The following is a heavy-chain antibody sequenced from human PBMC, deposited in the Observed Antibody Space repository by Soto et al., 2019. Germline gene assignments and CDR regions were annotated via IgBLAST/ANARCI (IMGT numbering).Heavy chain of an antibody. CDR1: GYTFTSYL. Sequence: VESLKISFKYSGYTFTSYLSCLVLQMPGKGLEWMGMIYPGESDTRYSPSFQGQVTISDDKSISTEYLQWSSLKASDNAMYYRADYRGSSGRHFDYWGQGTQVTVSS. V-gene: IGHV5-51*01. CDR3: ADYRGSSGRHFDY. D-gene: IGHD6-6*01. CDR2: IYPGESDT. J-gene: IGHJ4*02.